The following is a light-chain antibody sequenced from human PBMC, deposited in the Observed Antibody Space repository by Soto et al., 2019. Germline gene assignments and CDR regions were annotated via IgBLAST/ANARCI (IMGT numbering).Light chain of an antibody. J-gene: IGKJ1*01. CDR1: QGIRSD. CDR3: QQSYSTRWT. V-gene: IGKV1-39*01. CDR2: AAS. Sequence: DIQMTQSPSSLSASVGDRVTITCRASQGIRSDLSWYQQSPGKAPKRLIYAASSLQSGVPSRFSGSGSGTDFTLTISSLQPEDFATYYCQQSYSTRWTFGQGTKVDIK.